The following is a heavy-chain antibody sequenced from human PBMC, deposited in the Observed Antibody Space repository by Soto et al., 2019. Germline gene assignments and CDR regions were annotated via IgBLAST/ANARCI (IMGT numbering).Heavy chain of an antibody. CDR3: ARVAQQQLAEDYYYGMDV. J-gene: IGHJ6*02. D-gene: IGHD6-13*01. CDR2: IIPIFGTA. V-gene: IGHV1-69*13. CDR1: GGTFSSYA. Sequence: SVKGSCKASGGTFSSYAISWLRQAPGQGLVWMGGIIPIFGTANYAQKFQGRVTITADESTSTAYMELSSLRSEDTAVYYCARVAQQQLAEDYYYGMDVWGQGTTVTVSS.